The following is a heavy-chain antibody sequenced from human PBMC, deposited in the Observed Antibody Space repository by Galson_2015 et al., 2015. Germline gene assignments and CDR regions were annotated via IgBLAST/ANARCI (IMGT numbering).Heavy chain of an antibody. D-gene: IGHD3-10*01. CDR3: ARGPWFRELSGFDP. CDR1: RLTVSSNI. V-gene: IGHV3-53*01. J-gene: IGHJ5*02. CDR2: ADSDLRT. Sequence: SLTLSSATPRLTVSSNIMIWVFHAAGKGLEFTSAADSDLRTFLADSVTGPIPIPGARPNQPLYLQMSSLRAEDTAVYYCARGPWFRELSGFDPWGQGTLVTVSS.